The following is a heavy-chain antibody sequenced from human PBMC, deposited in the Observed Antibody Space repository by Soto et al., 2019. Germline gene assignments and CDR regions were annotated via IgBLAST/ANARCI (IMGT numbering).Heavy chain of an antibody. CDR1: GSTFSSYS. D-gene: IGHD3-22*01. J-gene: IGHJ1*01. CDR3: ASYYDSSGYYPRV. Sequence: GGSLRLSCAASGSTFSSYSMNWVRQAPGKGLEWVSYISSSSSTIYYADSVKGRFTISRDNAKNSLYLQMNSLRDEDTAVYYCASYYDSSGYYPRVWGQGTLVTVSS. V-gene: IGHV3-48*02. CDR2: ISSSSSTI.